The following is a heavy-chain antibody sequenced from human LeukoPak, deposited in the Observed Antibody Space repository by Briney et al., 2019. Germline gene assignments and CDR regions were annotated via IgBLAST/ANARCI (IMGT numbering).Heavy chain of an antibody. V-gene: IGHV3-7*01. CDR1: GFTFSAYW. CDR3: ARDIRWGFGDLPHYYFDY. J-gene: IGHJ4*02. D-gene: IGHD3-10*01. CDR2: IKLDGSEQ. Sequence: GGSLRLSCAASGFTFSAYWMNWVRQAPGKGLEWVANIKLDGSEQHYVDSVKGRFTISRDNAKNSLYLQMNSLRVKDTAVYYCARDIRWGFGDLPHYYFDYWGQGTLVTVSS.